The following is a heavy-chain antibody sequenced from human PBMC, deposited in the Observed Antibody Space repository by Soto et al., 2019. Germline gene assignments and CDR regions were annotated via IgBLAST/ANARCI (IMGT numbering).Heavy chain of an antibody. CDR2: ISAYNGNT. V-gene: IGHV1-18*01. CDR3: ARAFDSSGGGDWFDP. Sequence: QVQLVQSGAEVKKPGASVKVSCKASGYTFTSYGISWVRQAPGQGLEWMGWISAYNGNTNYAQKLQGRVTMTTDTSTSTAYIELRSLRSDDPAVYYCARAFDSSGGGDWFDPWGQGTLVTVSS. J-gene: IGHJ5*02. CDR1: GYTFTSYG. D-gene: IGHD6-6*01.